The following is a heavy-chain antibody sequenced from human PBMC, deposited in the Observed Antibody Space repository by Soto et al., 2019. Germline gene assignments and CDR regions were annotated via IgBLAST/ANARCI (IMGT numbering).Heavy chain of an antibody. CDR3: ARHLRVGAIDAFDI. CDR1: GYSFTTYW. D-gene: IGHD1-26*01. V-gene: IGHV5-51*01. Sequence: PGESLKISCKASGYSFTTYWIGWVRQMPGKGLEWMGIIYPGDSDTRYSPSFQGQVTISVDKSISTAYLQWSSLKASDIAMYYCARHLRVGAIDAFDIWGQGTMVTVS. J-gene: IGHJ3*02. CDR2: IYPGDSDT.